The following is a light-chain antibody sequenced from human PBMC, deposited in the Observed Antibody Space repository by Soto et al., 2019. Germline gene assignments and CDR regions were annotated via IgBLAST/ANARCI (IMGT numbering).Light chain of an antibody. V-gene: IGKV3-11*01. Sequence: EIVLTQSPATLSLSPGERATLSFRASQSVSNYLVWYQQKPGQAPRLLIYDASNRATGIPARFSGSGAGTDFTLTISSLETEDFAVYYCQQRANWPPLTFGGGTKVEIK. CDR1: QSVSNY. CDR2: DAS. J-gene: IGKJ4*01. CDR3: QQRANWPPLT.